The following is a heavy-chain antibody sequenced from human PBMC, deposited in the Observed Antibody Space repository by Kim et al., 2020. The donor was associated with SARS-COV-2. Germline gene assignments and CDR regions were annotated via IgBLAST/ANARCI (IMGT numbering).Heavy chain of an antibody. Sequence: GGSLRLSCAASGFTFSRYSMNWVRQAPGKGLEWVSSVSSSRSYKYYADSVKGRFTISRDNAKNSLYLQMNSLRAEDTAVYYCASITAADEEQFDYWGQGTLVTVSS. V-gene: IGHV3-21*01. J-gene: IGHJ4*02. D-gene: IGHD6-13*01. CDR1: GFTFSRYS. CDR3: ASITAADEEQFDY. CDR2: VSSSRSYK.